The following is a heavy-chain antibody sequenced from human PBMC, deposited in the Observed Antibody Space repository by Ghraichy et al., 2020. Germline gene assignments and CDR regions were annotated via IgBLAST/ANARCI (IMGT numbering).Heavy chain of an antibody. J-gene: IGHJ3*01. Sequence: SETLSLTCTVSGGSISIYYWSWIRQPAGKGLEWIGRISATGSTNYSPSLKSRVTMSVDTSKNQFSLKLTSVTAADTAIYYCARGPSDYESKGYYYGAFDLWGQGTKVTVSS. D-gene: IGHD3-10*01. CDR3: ARGPSDYESKGYYYGAFDL. CDR2: ISATGST. CDR1: GGSISIYY. V-gene: IGHV4-4*07.